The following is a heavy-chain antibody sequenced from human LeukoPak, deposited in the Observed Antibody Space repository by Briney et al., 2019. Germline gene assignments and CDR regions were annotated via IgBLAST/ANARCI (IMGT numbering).Heavy chain of an antibody. CDR1: GFTFSTYS. CDR2: ISSSSSYI. D-gene: IGHD3-16*01. Sequence: KPGGSLRLSCAASGFTFSTYSMNWVRQAPGKGLEWVSSISSSSSYIYYADSVKGRFTISRDNAKNSLYLQMNSLRAEDTAVYYCARDNSGGVTTEGTFDYWGQGTLVTVSS. J-gene: IGHJ4*02. CDR3: ARDNSGGVTTEGTFDY. V-gene: IGHV3-21*01.